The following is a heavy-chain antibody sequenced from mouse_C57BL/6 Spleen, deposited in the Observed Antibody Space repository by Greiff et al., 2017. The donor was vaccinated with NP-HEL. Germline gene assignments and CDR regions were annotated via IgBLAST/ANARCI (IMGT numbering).Heavy chain of an antibody. Sequence: VQLVESGAELVKPGASVKISCKASGYAFSSYWMNWVKQRPGKGLEWIGQIYPGDGDTNYNGKFKGKATLTADKSSSTAYMQLSSLTSEDSAVYFCARWGGSSYEAAYWGQGTLVTVSA. D-gene: IGHD1-1*01. V-gene: IGHV1-80*01. CDR2: IYPGDGDT. CDR1: GYAFSSYW. CDR3: ARWGGSSYEAAY. J-gene: IGHJ3*01.